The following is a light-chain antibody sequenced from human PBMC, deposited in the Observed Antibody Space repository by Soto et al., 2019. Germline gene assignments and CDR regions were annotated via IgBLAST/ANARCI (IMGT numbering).Light chain of an antibody. J-gene: IGLJ2*01. CDR2: EIR. Sequence: QSALTQPPSASGSPGQSVTISCTGAATNVGGYNYVFWYQQHPAKPPKLIISEIRERASGVPDRFSATKSGNTASLTVAGQQAEDDAYYYGSSYAGRNNVVFGGGTKLTVL. CDR1: ATNVGGYNY. CDR3: SSYAGRNNVV. V-gene: IGLV2-8*01.